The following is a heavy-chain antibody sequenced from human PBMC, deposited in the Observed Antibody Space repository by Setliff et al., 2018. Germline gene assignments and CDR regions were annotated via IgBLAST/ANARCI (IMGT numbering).Heavy chain of an antibody. V-gene: IGHV1-18*01. J-gene: IGHJ3*01. Sequence: ASVKVSCKASGYTFTNYGATWVRQAPGQGLEWMGWISPYNGHTNYAQKFQGRVTMTTDTSTTTAYMELRSLRSDDTAVYYCARDPLYRENLSRVFDFWGQGTMVTVSS. CDR2: ISPYNGHT. CDR1: GYTFTNYG. CDR3: ARDPLYRENLSRVFDF. D-gene: IGHD3-16*02.